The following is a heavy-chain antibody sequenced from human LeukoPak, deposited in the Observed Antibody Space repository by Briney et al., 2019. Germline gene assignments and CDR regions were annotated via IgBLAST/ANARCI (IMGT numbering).Heavy chain of an antibody. D-gene: IGHD3-22*01. CDR3: ATLPYYYDSSGSYYFDY. V-gene: IGHV3-30*02. CDR1: GFIFNSYG. CDR2: IRYDGSNK. J-gene: IGHJ4*02. Sequence: GGSLRLSCAASGFIFNSYGMHWVRQAPGKGLEWVAFIRYDGSNKYYADSVKGRFTISRDNSKNTLYLQMNSLRVEDTAVFYCATLPYYYDSSGSYYFDYWGQGTLVTVSS.